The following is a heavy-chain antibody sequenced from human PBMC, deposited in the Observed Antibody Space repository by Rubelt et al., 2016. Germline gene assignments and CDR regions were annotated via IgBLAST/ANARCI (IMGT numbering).Heavy chain of an antibody. V-gene: IGHV4-39*01. CDR2: IYYSGST. Sequence: QLQLQESGPGLVKPSETLSLTCTVSGGSISSSSYYWGWIRQPPGKGLEWIGSIYYSGSTYYNPSLTSPVPSPVDTSKNQFSLKLSSVTAADTAVYYWARQWNGAMVGFDPWGQGTLVTVSS. J-gene: IGHJ5*02. D-gene: IGHD5-18*01. CDR3: ARQWNGAMVGFDP. CDR1: GGSISSSSYY.